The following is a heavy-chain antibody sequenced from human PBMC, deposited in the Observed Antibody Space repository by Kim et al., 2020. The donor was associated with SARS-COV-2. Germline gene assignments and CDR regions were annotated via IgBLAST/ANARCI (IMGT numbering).Heavy chain of an antibody. CDR3: AKGPYDFWSGNYYYYMDV. V-gene: IGHV3-23*01. D-gene: IGHD3-3*01. Sequence: GGSLRLSCAASGFTFSSYAMSWVRQAPGKGLEWVSAISGSGGSTYYADSVKGRFTISRDNSKNTLYLQMNSLRAEDTAVYYCAKGPYDFWSGNYYYYMDVWGKGTTVTVSS. J-gene: IGHJ6*03. CDR2: ISGSGGST. CDR1: GFTFSSYA.